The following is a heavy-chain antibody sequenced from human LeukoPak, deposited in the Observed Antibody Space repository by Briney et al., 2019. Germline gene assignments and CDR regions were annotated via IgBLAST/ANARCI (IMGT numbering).Heavy chain of an antibody. J-gene: IGHJ6*02. CDR2: ISSSSSTI. CDR3: ARDRVRYCSSTSCYEGNYYYYYGMDV. V-gene: IGHV3-48*04. Sequence: GRSLRLSCAASRFTFSSYGMHWVRQAPGKGLEWVSYISSSSSTIYYADSVKGRFTISRDNAKNSLYLQMNSLRAEDTAVYYCARDRVRYCSSTSCYEGNYYYYYGMDVWGQGTTVTVSS. CDR1: RFTFSSYG. D-gene: IGHD2-2*01.